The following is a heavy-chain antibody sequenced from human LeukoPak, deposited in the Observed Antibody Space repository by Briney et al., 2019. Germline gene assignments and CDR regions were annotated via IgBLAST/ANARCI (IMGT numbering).Heavy chain of an antibody. D-gene: IGHD3-10*01. V-gene: IGHV3-23*01. CDR2: ISGSGGST. CDR3: AKTPTMVRGVIRY. CDR1: GFTFSSYA. J-gene: IGHJ4*02. Sequence: GGSLRLSCAASGFTFSSYAMSWVRQAPGKGLEWVSAISGSGGSTYYADSVKGRFTTSRDNSKNTLYLQMNSLRAEDTAVYYCAKTPTMVRGVIRYWGQGTLVTVSS.